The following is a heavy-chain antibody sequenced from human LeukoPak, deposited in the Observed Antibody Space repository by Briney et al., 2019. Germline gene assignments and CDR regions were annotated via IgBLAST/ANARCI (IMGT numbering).Heavy chain of an antibody. Sequence: GGSLRLSCAASGFTFTSHWMNWVRQAPGKGLEWVANIKQDGSEKYYVDSVKGRFTISRDNAKNSLYLQMNSLRAEDTAVYYCAGHPPRWLQLPLLWGQGTLVTVSS. CDR3: AGHPPRWLQLPLL. D-gene: IGHD5-24*01. CDR2: IKQDGSEK. J-gene: IGHJ4*02. V-gene: IGHV3-7*01. CDR1: GFTFTSHW.